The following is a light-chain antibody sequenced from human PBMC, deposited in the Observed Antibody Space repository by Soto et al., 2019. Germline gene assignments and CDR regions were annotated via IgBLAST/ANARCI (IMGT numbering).Light chain of an antibody. CDR3: AAWDDSLKGV. Sequence: QSVLTQPPSVSEAPRQRVTISCSGSSSNIGNNAVNWYQQLPGKAPKLLIYYDDLLPSGVSDRFSGSKSGTSASLAISGLQSEDEADYCCAAWDDSLKGVFGGGTKLTVL. J-gene: IGLJ2*01. CDR2: YDD. V-gene: IGLV1-36*01. CDR1: SSNIGNNA.